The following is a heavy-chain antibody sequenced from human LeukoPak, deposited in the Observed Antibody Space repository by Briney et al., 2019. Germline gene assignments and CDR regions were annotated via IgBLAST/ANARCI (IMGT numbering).Heavy chain of an antibody. CDR2: LYPGASTP. D-gene: IGHD2-15*01. CDR1: RSRFPSYW. J-gene: IGHJ4*02. V-gene: IGHV5-51*01. CDR3: ARLIGSNCSGGSCYQYYFDY. Sequence: GAPLQTPCQSSRSRFPSYWIGWARPLPGKGLERTGILYPGASTPRYSPSFQGQITISAHQSISTAYLQWSSLKASDTPMYYCARLIGSNCSGGSCYQYYFDYWGQGTLVTVSS.